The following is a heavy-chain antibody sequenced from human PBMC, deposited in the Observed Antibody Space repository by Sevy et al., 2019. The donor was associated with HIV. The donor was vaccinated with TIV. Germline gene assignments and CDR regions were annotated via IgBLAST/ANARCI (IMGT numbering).Heavy chain of an antibody. CDR3: AKGGLRFIEGYFDY. V-gene: IGHV3-30*18. J-gene: IGHJ4*02. D-gene: IGHD3-3*01. CDR1: GFTFSSYG. Sequence: GGSLRLSCAASGFTFSSYGMHWVRHAPGKGLEWVAVISYDGSNKYYADSVKGRFTISRDNSKNTLYLQMNSLRAEDTAVYYCAKGGLRFIEGYFDYWGQGTLVTVSS. CDR2: ISYDGSNK.